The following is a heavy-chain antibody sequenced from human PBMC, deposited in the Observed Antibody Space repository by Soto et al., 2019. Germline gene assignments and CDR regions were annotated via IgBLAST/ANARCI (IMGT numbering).Heavy chain of an antibody. Sequence: PGGSLRLSCAASGFTFSDYYMSWIRQAPGKGLEWVANIRKDGSEKNIADSVKGRFTISRDNSKHTLYLQMNSLRTADTAVYYCARDLSPVGSAALDFWGQGTLVTVSS. CDR2: IRKDGSEK. CDR3: ARDLSPVGSAALDF. CDR1: GFTFSDYY. J-gene: IGHJ4*02. V-gene: IGHV3-7*01. D-gene: IGHD6-19*01.